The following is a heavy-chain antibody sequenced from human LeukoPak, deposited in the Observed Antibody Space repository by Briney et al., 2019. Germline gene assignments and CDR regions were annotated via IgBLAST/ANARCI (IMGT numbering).Heavy chain of an antibody. J-gene: IGHJ4*02. CDR2: INPSGGST. CDR1: GYTFTSYY. CDR3: ARGPVGYSSSWCLDY. V-gene: IGHV1-46*01. D-gene: IGHD6-13*01. Sequence: ASVKVSCKASGYTFTSYYMHWVRQAPGQGLEWMGIINPSGGSTSYAQKFQGRVTMTRDTSTSTVYMELSSLRFEDTAVYYCARGPVGYSSSWCLDYWGQGTLVTVSS.